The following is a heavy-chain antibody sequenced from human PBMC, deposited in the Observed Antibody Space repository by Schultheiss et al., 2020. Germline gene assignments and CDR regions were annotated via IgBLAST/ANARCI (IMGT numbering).Heavy chain of an antibody. Sequence: AAVKASFKASGYTFTSYDINWVRQATGQGLEWMGWMNPNSGNTGYAQKFQGRVTMTRNTSISTAYMELSSLRSEDTAVYYCARLLSGYYAYYYYYYGMDVWGQGTTVTFSS. J-gene: IGHJ6*02. CDR3: ARLLSGYYAYYYYYYGMDV. V-gene: IGHV1-8*01. CDR1: GYTFTSYD. D-gene: IGHD3-22*01. CDR2: MNPNSGNT.